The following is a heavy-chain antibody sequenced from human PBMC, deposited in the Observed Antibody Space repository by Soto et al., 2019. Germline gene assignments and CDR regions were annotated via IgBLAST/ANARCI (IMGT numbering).Heavy chain of an antibody. CDR1: GGTFSSFT. V-gene: IGHV1-69*01. CDR2: IIPIYGTA. CDR3: AKELRADRNSYNVNAMDV. J-gene: IGHJ6*04. Sequence: QVQLVQSGAEVKKPGSSVKFSCKASGGTFSSFTISWVRQAPGQGLEWMGGIIPIYGTANYAPKFQCRDTITTDASTRKAYKELSSLRSEDTAVCYCAKELRADRNSYNVNAMDVRGKGTTGTVS. D-gene: IGHD1-1*01.